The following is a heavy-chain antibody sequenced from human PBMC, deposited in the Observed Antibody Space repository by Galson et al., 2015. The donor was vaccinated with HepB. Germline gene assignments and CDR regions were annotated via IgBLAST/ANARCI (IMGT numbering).Heavy chain of an antibody. V-gene: IGHV3-53*01. Sequence: SLRLSCAASGFIVSSNHMSWVRQAPGKGLEWVSLIYSGGSTYYADSVKGRFTISRDNSKNTLFLQMSSLRAEDTAVYYCARDSRFGGYAADAFDLWGQGTMVTVSS. J-gene: IGHJ3*01. D-gene: IGHD5-12*01. CDR3: ARDSRFGGYAADAFDL. CDR2: IYSGGST. CDR1: GFIVSSNH.